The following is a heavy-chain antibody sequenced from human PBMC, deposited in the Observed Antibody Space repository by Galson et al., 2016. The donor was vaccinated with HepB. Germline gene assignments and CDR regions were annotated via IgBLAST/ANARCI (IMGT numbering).Heavy chain of an antibody. V-gene: IGHV3-21*01. Sequence: SLRLSCAASGLSFHTYSMNWVRQAPGRGLEWVSSISSSSSYLYYADSVKGRFSISRDNAKKSLLLQMNSLRVEDTAVYYCATVPILGAVARYLDYWGQGTLVTVSS. D-gene: IGHD3-3*01. CDR3: ATVPILGAVARYLDY. CDR1: GLSFHTYS. J-gene: IGHJ4*02. CDR2: ISSSSSYL.